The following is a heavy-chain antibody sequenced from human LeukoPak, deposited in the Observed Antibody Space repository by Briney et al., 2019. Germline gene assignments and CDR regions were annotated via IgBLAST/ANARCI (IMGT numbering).Heavy chain of an antibody. CDR2: ISGNDGST. J-gene: IGHJ4*02. Sequence: PGGSLRPSCAASGFAFSSYAMSWVRQAPGKGLQWVSAISGNDGSTYYADSVKGRFTISRDNSNNTLYLQMNSLRAEDTAVYYCAKDRPSPTVVTAYWGQGTLVTVSA. D-gene: IGHD4-23*01. V-gene: IGHV3-23*01. CDR3: AKDRPSPTVVTAY. CDR1: GFAFSSYA.